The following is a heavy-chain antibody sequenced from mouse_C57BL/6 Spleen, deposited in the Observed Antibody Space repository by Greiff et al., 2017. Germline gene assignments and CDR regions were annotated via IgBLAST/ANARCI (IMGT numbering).Heavy chain of an antibody. Sequence: QVQLQQSGAELVKPGASVKISCKASGYAFSSYWMNWVKQRPGKGLEWIGQIYPGDGDTNYNGKFKGKATLTADKSSSTAYMQLSSLTSEDSAVYFCARRRDYYYFDYWGKGTTLTVSS. D-gene: IGHD1-1*01. CDR2: IYPGDGDT. V-gene: IGHV1-80*01. CDR3: ARRRDYYYFDY. J-gene: IGHJ2*01. CDR1: GYAFSSYW.